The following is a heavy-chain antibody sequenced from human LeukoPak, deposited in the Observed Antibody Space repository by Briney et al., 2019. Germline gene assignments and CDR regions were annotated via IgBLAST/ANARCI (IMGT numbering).Heavy chain of an antibody. D-gene: IGHD3-9*01. CDR3: ARAQKLRYFDWSPGWFDP. Sequence: KPSETLSLTCAVYGGSFSGYYWSWIRQPPGKGLEWIGEINHSGSTNYNPSLKSRVTISVDTSKNQFFLKLSSVTAADTAVYYCARAQKLRYFDWSPGWFDPWGQGTLVTVSS. V-gene: IGHV4-34*01. J-gene: IGHJ5*02. CDR1: GGSFSGYY. CDR2: INHSGST.